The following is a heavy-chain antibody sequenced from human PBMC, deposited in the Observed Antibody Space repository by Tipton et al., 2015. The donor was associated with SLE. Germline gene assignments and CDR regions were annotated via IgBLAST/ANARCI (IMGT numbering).Heavy chain of an antibody. CDR3: TSLAVAGTDY. V-gene: IGHV4-34*01. D-gene: IGHD6-19*01. CDR1: GGSFSGYY. Sequence: GLVKPSETLSLTCAVYGGSFSGYYWSWIRQSPGKGLEWLGEIHHSGTTNYNPSLKSRVTISVDTSKNQFSLNLTSVTAADTAVYYCTSLAVAGTDYWGQGTLVTVSS. CDR2: IHHSGTT. J-gene: IGHJ4*02.